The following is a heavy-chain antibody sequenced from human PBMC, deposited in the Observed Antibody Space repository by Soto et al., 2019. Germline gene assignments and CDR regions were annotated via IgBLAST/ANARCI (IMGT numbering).Heavy chain of an antibody. CDR3: TSLSRAYWYFDL. D-gene: IGHD6-13*01. J-gene: IGHJ2*01. CDR1: GFTFSNAW. CDR2: IKSKTDGGTT. V-gene: IGHV3-15*01. Sequence: GGSLRLSCAASGFTFSNAWMSWVRQAPGKGLEWVGRIKSKTDGGTTDYAAPVKGRFTISRDDSKNTLYLQMNSLKTEDTAVYYCTSLSRAYWYFDLWGRGTLVTVSS.